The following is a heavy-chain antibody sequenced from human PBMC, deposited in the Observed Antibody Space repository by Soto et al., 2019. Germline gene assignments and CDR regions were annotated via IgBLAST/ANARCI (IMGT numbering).Heavy chain of an antibody. CDR2: IIPILGIA. J-gene: IGHJ6*02. Sequence: QVQLVQSGAEVKKPGSSVKVSCKASGGTFSSYTISWVRQAPGQGLEWMGRIIPILGIANYAQKFQGRVTITADKSTSTAYMELSSLRSEDTAVYYCARDPPYGYGSSSGYGMDVWGQGTTVTVSS. V-gene: IGHV1-69*08. CDR3: ARDPPYGYGSSSGYGMDV. D-gene: IGHD6-13*01. CDR1: GGTFSSYT.